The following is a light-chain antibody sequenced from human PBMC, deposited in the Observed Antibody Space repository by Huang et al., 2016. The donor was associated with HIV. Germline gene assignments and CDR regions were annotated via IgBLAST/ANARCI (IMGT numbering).Light chain of an antibody. J-gene: IGKJ4*01. V-gene: IGKV1-39*01. CDR1: ENLTSF. CDR3: QQSFSTLT. Sequence: DIQMTQSPSSLSASVGDSVSISCRATENLTSFLYWYHQKPGTAPRLLIYGTSTLQSGVPSRFSGRGSGTDFTLTIRSLQPEDIGTYYCQQSFSTLTFGGGTKVQIK. CDR2: GTS.